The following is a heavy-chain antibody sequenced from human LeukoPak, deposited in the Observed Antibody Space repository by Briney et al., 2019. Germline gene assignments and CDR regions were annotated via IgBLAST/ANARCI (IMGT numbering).Heavy chain of an antibody. J-gene: IGHJ4*02. D-gene: IGHD6-19*01. CDR3: ASSEAVAGTGNFDY. CDR2: IYSCGST. CDR1: GFTVSRKY. V-gene: IGHV3-53*01. Sequence: PGGSLILSCAASGFTVSRKYMSWLRQAPGKGLEWVSFIYSCGSTYYADSVEGRLTVSRDNSENTLFLQMNSLRAEDAAGYYCASSEAVAGTGNFDYWGQGTLVTVSS.